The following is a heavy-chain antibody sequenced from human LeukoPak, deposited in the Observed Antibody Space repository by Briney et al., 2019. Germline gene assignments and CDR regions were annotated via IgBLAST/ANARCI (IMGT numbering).Heavy chain of an antibody. CDR1: GITFSTSD. V-gene: IGHV3-23*01. Sequence: GGSLRLSCAASGITFSTSDMSWVRQAPGKGLEWVSSIRGSGPSIYYADSVKGRFTTSRDKSKDTLYVQMNSLRVEDTAVYYCAKGGSRGAFDIWGQGTMVTVSS. CDR3: AKGGSRGAFDI. D-gene: IGHD2-15*01. J-gene: IGHJ3*02. CDR2: IRGSGPSI.